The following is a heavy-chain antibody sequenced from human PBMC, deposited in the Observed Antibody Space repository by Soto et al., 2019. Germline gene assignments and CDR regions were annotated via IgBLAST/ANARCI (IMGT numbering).Heavy chain of an antibody. D-gene: IGHD6-13*01. CDR3: AKGARVSGYYYYYGMDV. CDR2: ISGSGGST. J-gene: IGHJ6*02. Sequence: GGSLRLSCAASGFTFSSYAMSWVRQAPGKGLDWVSAISGSGGSTNYADSVKGRLTISRDNSKNTLYLQMNSLRAEATAVYYCAKGARVSGYYYYYGMDVWGQGTTVTVSS. CDR1: GFTFSSYA. V-gene: IGHV3-23*01.